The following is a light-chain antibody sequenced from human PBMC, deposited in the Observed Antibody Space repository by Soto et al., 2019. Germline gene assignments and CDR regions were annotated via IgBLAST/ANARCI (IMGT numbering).Light chain of an antibody. CDR3: QQFNKWPLFT. V-gene: IGKV3-15*01. J-gene: IGKJ3*01. CDR1: LSVGSN. Sequence: ETVMTQSPATLSVSPGERATLSCRASLSVGSNLAWYQQRPGQAPRLLIYGASTRATGIPVRFSGSGSGTEFTLTISSLQSEDFGFYYCQQFNKWPLFTFGPGTSVHMK. CDR2: GAS.